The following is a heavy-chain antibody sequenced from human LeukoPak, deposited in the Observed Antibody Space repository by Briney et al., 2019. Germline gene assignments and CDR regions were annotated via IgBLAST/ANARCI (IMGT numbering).Heavy chain of an antibody. D-gene: IGHD2-2*01. CDR1: GYTFTGYY. CDR2: INPNSGGT. Sequence: GASVKVSCKASGYTFTGYYMHWVRQAPGQGLEWMGWINPNSGGTNYAQKFQGRVTMTRDTSISTAYMELSRLRSDDTAVYYCATDRDIVAVPAALGFRGQGTLVTVSS. CDR3: ATDRDIVAVPAALGF. J-gene: IGHJ4*02. V-gene: IGHV1-2*02.